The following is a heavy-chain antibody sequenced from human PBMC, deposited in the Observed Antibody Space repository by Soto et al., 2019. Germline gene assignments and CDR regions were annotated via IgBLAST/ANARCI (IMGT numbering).Heavy chain of an antibody. D-gene: IGHD3-10*01. CDR3: HLRSPDYYYGMDV. Sequence: QVQLVQSGAEVKKPGASVKVSCKASGYTFTSYYMHWERQAPGQGLEWMGIINPSGGSTSYAQKFQGRVTMTRDTSTSTVYMEPSSLRSEDTAVYYCHLRSPDYYYGMDVWGPGTTVTVSS. V-gene: IGHV1-46*01. CDR1: GYTFTSYY. CDR2: INPSGGST. J-gene: IGHJ6*02.